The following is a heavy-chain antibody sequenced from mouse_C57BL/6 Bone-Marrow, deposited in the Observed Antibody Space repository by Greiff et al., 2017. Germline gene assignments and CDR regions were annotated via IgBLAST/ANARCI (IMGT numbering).Heavy chain of an antibody. J-gene: IGHJ3*01. CDR1: GYAFTNYL. CDR3: ARGGFAY. CDR2: INPGSGGT. V-gene: IGHV1-54*01. Sequence: QVQLKEFGAELVRPGTSVKVSCKASGYAFTNYLIEWVKQRPGQGLEWIGVINPGSGGTNYNEKVKGKATLTADKSSSTAYMQLSSLTSEDSAVYFCARGGFAYWGQGTLVTVSA.